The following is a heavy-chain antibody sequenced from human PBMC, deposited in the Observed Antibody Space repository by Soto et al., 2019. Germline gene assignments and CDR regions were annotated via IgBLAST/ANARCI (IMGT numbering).Heavy chain of an antibody. CDR3: ARLGGSYAVPHFDY. Sequence: WTWIRQPPGKGLEWMGYIYYSGTTTNYNPSLKSRVTLSVDTSKNQFSLKLSSVTAADTAVYYCARLGGSYAVPHFDYWGQGTLVTVS. J-gene: IGHJ4*02. D-gene: IGHD1-26*01. V-gene: IGHV4-59*08. CDR2: IYYSGTT.